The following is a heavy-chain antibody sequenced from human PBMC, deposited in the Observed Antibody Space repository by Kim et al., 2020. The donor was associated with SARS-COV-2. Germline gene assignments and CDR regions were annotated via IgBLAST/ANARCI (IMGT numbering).Heavy chain of an antibody. D-gene: IGHD3-22*01. CDR3: ARDAVRYDSSGAFDI. Sequence: DSVKGRFTISRDNAKNSLYLQMNSLRAEDTAVYYCARDAVRYDSSGAFDIWGQGTMVTVSS. J-gene: IGHJ3*02. V-gene: IGHV3-11*01.